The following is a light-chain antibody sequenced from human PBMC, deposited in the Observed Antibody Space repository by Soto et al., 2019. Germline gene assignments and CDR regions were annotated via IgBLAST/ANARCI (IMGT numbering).Light chain of an antibody. CDR3: CSYAGSYTV. CDR1: SSDVGGYNF. J-gene: IGLJ2*01. V-gene: IGLV2-11*01. CDR2: DVS. Sequence: QSALTQPRSVSGSPGQSVTISCTGTSSDVGGYNFVSWYQQHPGKAPKLWIYDVSQRPSGVPDRFSASKSGNTASLTISGLHAEDEADYYCCSYAGSYTVFGGGTKLTVL.